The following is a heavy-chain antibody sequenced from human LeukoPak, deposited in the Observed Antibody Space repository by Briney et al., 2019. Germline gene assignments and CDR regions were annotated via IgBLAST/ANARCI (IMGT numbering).Heavy chain of an antibody. CDR2: ISWNSGSI. CDR1: GFTFDDYA. CDR3: AKGLGGFYYYYGMDV. J-gene: IGHJ6*02. Sequence: PGRSLRLSCAASGFTFDDYAMHWVRQAPGKGLEWVSGISWNSGSIGYADSVKGRFTISRDNAKNSLYLQMNSLRAEDTALYYCAKGLGGFYYYYGMDVWGQGTTVTVSS. D-gene: IGHD4-23*01. V-gene: IGHV3-9*01.